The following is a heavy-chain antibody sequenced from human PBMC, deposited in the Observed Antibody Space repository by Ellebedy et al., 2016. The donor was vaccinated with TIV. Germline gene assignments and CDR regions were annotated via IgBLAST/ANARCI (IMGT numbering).Heavy chain of an antibody. J-gene: IGHJ3*02. CDR1: GGSISSYY. CDR2: IYYSGRT. D-gene: IGHD3-9*01. V-gene: IGHV4-59*01. Sequence: MPSETLSLTCTVSGGSISSYYWTWIRQPPGKGLEWIGYIYYSGRTHYNTSLKSRVTISVETSKNQFSLKLSSVTAADTAVYYCATGQRYFDWQGSAFDIWGQGTMLTVSS. CDR3: ATGQRYFDWQGSAFDI.